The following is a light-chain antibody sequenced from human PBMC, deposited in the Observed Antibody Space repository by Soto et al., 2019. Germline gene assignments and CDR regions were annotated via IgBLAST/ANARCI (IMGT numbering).Light chain of an antibody. J-gene: IGKJ1*01. CDR2: GAS. Sequence: EIVLTQSPGTLSLSPGERATLSCRASQSVSTNYLAWYQQKPGQSHRLLIYGASNRATGIPDRFSGSGSGTDVTFTIRRLEPEDFAVYYWQQYGSSGTFGQGTKVEIK. V-gene: IGKV3-20*01. CDR1: QSVSTNY. CDR3: QQYGSSGT.